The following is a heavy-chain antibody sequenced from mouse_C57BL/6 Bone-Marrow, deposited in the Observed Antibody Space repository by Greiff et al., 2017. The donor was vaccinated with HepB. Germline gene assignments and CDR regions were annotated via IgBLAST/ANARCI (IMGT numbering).Heavy chain of an antibody. V-gene: IGHV1-19*01. Sequence: VQLQQSGPVLVKPGASVKMSCKASGYTLTDYDMNWVKQRHGKSLEWTGVINPYNGGTSYNQKFKGKATSTVNKSSRSAYMELHSLTSEDSAVYYCARHLLWFAYWGQGPLVSVSA. D-gene: IGHD2-10*01. CDR2: INPYNGGT. CDR1: GYTLTDYD. CDR3: ARHLLWFAY. J-gene: IGHJ3*01.